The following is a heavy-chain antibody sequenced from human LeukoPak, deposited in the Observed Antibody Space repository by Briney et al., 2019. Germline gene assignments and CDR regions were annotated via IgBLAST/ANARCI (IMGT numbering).Heavy chain of an antibody. CDR3: ARGSNVLLWFGSDFDY. Sequence: PSETLSLTCAVYGGSFSGYYWSWIRQPPGKALEWVGEINHSGSTNYNPSLKSRVTISVDTSKNQFSLKLSSVTAADTAVYYCARGSNVLLWFGSDFDYWGQGTLVTVSS. V-gene: IGHV4-34*01. J-gene: IGHJ4*02. CDR2: INHSGST. CDR1: GGSFSGYY. D-gene: IGHD3-10*01.